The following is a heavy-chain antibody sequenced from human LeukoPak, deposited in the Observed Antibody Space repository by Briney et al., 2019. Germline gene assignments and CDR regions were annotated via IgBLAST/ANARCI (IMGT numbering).Heavy chain of an antibody. D-gene: IGHD3-22*01. CDR3: AKEGDYYNSIVPNY. CDR1: GFTFNNYA. Sequence: GGSLRLSCAASGFTFNNYAMTWVRQASGKGLEWVSAISRSGGSTYYADSAKGRFTISKDNSKTTLYLQMNSLRAEDTAVYYCAKEGDYYNSIVPNYWGQGTLVTVSS. CDR2: ISRSGGST. V-gene: IGHV3-23*01. J-gene: IGHJ4*02.